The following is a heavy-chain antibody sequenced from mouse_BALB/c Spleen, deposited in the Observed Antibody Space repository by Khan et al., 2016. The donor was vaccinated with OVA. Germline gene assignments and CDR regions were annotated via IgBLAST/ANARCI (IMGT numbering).Heavy chain of an antibody. CDR2: IWGDGST. J-gene: IGHJ4*01. CDR3: ARAYYANYREAMDF. Sequence: VQLQESGPGLVAPSQSLSITCTVSGFSLTGYGVNWVRQPPGKGLEWLGMIWGDGSTDYNSALKSRLSISKDNSKSKVFLKMNSLQTDDTARYYCARAYYANYREAMDFWGQGTSVTVSS. V-gene: IGHV2-6-7*02. CDR1: GFSLTGYG. D-gene: IGHD2-10*01.